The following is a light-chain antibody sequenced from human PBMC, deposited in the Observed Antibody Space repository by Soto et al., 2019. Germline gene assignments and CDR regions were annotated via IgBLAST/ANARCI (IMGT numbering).Light chain of an antibody. CDR1: QSVSSSY. CDR3: QQYGSSPFT. Sequence: EIVLTQSPGTLSLSPGERATLSCRASQSVSSSYLAWYQQKPGQAPRLLIYGASSRGTGIPDRFSGSGSGTGFTLTISRLEPEDFAVYYCQQYGSSPFTFGPGTKVDIK. V-gene: IGKV3-20*01. CDR2: GAS. J-gene: IGKJ3*01.